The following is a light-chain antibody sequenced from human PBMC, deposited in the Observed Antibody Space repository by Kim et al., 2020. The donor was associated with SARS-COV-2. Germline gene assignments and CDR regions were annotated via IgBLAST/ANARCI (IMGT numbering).Light chain of an antibody. Sequence: QSALTQPASLSASPGQSLTISCTGTSSDIGGSNSVSWYQQHPGKAPKVIIYDVTARPSGVSDRFSASKSGNTASLTISGLQAEDEADYFCASYSTSNTPYLFGGGTQLTVL. CDR1: SSDIGGSNS. CDR2: DVT. V-gene: IGLV2-14*03. CDR3: ASYSTSNTPYL. J-gene: IGLJ3*02.